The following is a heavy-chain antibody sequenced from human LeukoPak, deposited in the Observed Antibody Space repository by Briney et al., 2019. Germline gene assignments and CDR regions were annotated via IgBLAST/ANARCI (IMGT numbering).Heavy chain of an antibody. V-gene: IGHV6-1*01. CDR2: KYYRSKWYT. J-gene: IGHJ4*02. Sequence: SQTLSLTCAISGDSVSSNSAAWQWIRPSPSIGLEWVGRKYYRSKWYTDYAVSVTSRITINPDTSKSQFSLQLISVTPEDTAVYYCARARSGSYPDFWGQGTLVTVSS. CDR1: GDSVSSNSAA. CDR3: ARARSGSYPDF. D-gene: IGHD1-26*01.